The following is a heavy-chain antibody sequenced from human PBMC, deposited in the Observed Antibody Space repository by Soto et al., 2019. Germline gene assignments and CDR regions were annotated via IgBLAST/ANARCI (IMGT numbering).Heavy chain of an antibody. J-gene: IGHJ4*02. CDR3: VRANYFDY. Sequence: SETLSVTCTVAGGYLISYCLSWIRQTPGKGLEWIGDIYYSGRTNYNPSVKSRVTISVDTSKNQFSLKLTSVTAADTAVYYCVRANYFDYWGQGTLVTVSS. CDR1: GGYLISYC. CDR2: IYYSGRT. V-gene: IGHV4-59*01.